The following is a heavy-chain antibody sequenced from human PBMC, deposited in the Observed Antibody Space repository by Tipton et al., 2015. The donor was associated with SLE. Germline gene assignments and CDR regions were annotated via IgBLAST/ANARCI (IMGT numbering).Heavy chain of an antibody. Sequence: TLSLTCTVSGGSISSSSYYWGWIRQPAGKGLEWIGRIYTNGSTNHNPSLKSRVTISVDTSKNQLSLKLSSVTAADTAVYYCAREGTYHYAPRGAFDLWGQGTMVTVSS. CDR1: GGSISSSSYY. V-gene: IGHV4-61*02. J-gene: IGHJ3*01. CDR3: AREGTYHYAPRGAFDL. CDR2: IYTNGST. D-gene: IGHD3-10*01.